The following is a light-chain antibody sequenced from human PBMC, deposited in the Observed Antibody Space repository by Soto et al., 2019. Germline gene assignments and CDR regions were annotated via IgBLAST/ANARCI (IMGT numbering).Light chain of an antibody. CDR1: QTISSW. V-gene: IGKV1-5*03. Sequence: GSVGASVTIPCRASQTISSWLAWYQQKPGKAPKLLIYKASTLKSGVSSKFSGSGSGTEFTLTISSLQPDDFATYYCQQYDSYWWTFGQGTKVDI. CDR3: QQYDSYWWT. CDR2: KAS. J-gene: IGKJ1*01.